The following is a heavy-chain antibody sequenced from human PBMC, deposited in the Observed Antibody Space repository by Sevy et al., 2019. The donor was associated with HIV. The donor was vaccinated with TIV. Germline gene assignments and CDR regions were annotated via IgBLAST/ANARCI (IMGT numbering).Heavy chain of an antibody. CDR1: GFTFSSYT. CDR2: ISYDGSRK. Sequence: GGSLRLSCAASGFTFSSYTMHWVRQAPGKGLEWVAFISYDGSRKYYADSVKGRFTISRDNSKNTLYLQMNNLRAEDTAVFYCARDFALSGSCSWLAYWGQGTLVTVSS. J-gene: IGHJ4*02. D-gene: IGHD1-26*01. V-gene: IGHV3-30*14. CDR3: ARDFALSGSCSWLAY.